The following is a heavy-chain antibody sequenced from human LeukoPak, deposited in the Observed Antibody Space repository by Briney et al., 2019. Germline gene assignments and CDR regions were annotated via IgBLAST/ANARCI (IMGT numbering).Heavy chain of an antibody. J-gene: IGHJ4*02. CDR1: GFSINTYT. CDR3: AKGQERESRLDS. D-gene: IGHD1-1*01. Sequence: GSLRLSCDASGFSINTYTVYWVRQAPGRGLEWVSGIRNSDGMTYYADSVRGRFTISTDTFRNTLYLQMNTLRAEDTALYYCAKGQERESRLDSWGQGTQVTVSS. CDR2: IRNSDGMT. V-gene: IGHV3-23*01.